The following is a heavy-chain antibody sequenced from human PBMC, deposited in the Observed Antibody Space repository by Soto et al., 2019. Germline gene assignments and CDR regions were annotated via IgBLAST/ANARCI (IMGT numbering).Heavy chain of an antibody. Sequence: CVASGFNFDDHVMHWVRQVPGKGLEWVGHINWDGYSIGYGGSVRGRFSISRDNAKNTLYLQMNSLRPEDTALYFCARSWSGSTSGRVDVWGQGTTVTVSS. V-gene: IGHV3-9*01. D-gene: IGHD3-3*01. J-gene: IGHJ6*02. CDR2: INWDGYSI. CDR1: GFNFDDHV. CDR3: ARSWSGSTSGRVDV.